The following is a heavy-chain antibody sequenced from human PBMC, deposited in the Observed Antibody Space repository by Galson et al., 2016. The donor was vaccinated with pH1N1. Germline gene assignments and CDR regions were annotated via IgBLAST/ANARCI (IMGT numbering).Heavy chain of an antibody. V-gene: IGHV3-30*03. Sequence: LRLSCAASGLIFSNYGMHWVRQAPGKGLEWVAVVSYDGSKTYYADSVKGRFTISRDNSKNTLYLQMSSLRVEDTSVYFCVGSSSRCYFDHWGQGTLVTASS. CDR3: VGSSSRCYFDH. CDR1: GLIFSNYG. J-gene: IGHJ4*02. D-gene: IGHD6-6*01. CDR2: VSYDGSKT.